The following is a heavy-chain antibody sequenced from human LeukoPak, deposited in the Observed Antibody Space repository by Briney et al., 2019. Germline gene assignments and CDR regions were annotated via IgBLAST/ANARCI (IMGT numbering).Heavy chain of an antibody. Sequence: PSETLSLTCTVSGGSISSYYWSWIRQPPGKGLEWIGYIYYSGSTNYNPSLKSRVTISVDTSKNQFSLKLSSVTAADTAVYYCARGPPTGEGYSSSWYWVDYWGQGTLVTVSS. CDR1: GGSISSYY. CDR3: ARGPPTGEGYSSSWYWVDY. J-gene: IGHJ4*02. D-gene: IGHD6-13*01. V-gene: IGHV4-59*01. CDR2: IYYSGST.